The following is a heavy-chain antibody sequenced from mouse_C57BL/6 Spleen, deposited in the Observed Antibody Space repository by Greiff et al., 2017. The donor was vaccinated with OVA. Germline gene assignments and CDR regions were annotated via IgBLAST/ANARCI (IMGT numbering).Heavy chain of an antibody. CDR2: IDPSDSYT. Sequence: VQLQQSGAELVMPGASVKLSCKASGYTFTSYWMHWVKQRPGQGLDWIGEIDPSDSYTNYNQKFKGQSTLTVDKSSSTAYMQLSRLTSEDSAVYDGARSRTPRNWNVYYYAMDYWGQGTSVTVSS. CDR3: ARSRTPRNWNVYYYAMDY. D-gene: IGHD4-1*01. CDR1: GYTFTSYW. V-gene: IGHV1-69*01. J-gene: IGHJ4*01.